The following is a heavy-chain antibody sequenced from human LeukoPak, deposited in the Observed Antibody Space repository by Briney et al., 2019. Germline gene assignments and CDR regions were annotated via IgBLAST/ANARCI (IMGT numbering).Heavy chain of an antibody. J-gene: IGHJ4*02. CDR3: ARDRGSSRNYYFDY. CDR2: INPNSGGT. D-gene: IGHD6-13*01. CDR1: GGTFSSYA. V-gene: IGHV1-2*06. Sequence: ASVKVSCKASGGTFSSYAISWVRQAPGQGLEWMGRINPNSGGTNYAQKFQGRVTMTRDTSISTAYMELSRLRSDDTAVYYCARDRGSSRNYYFDYWGQGTLVTVSS.